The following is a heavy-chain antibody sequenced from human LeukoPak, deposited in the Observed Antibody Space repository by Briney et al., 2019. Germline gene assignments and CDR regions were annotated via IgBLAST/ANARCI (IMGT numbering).Heavy chain of an antibody. Sequence: TSETLSLTCTVSGGSISSYYLSWIRQPPGKGLEWIGYIFYSGSTNYNPSLKSRVTISVEKSKNQFSLNLSSVTAADTAVYYCARVATPRDYYFAYWGQGTSRTVSS. V-gene: IGHV4-59*01. D-gene: IGHD2-2*01. CDR1: GGSISSYY. CDR2: IFYSGST. J-gene: IGHJ4*02. CDR3: ARVATPRDYYFAY.